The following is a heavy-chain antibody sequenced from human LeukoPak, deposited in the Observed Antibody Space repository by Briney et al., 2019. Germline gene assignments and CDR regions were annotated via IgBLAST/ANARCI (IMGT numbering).Heavy chain of an antibody. CDR1: GFTFSSYW. D-gene: IGHD3-22*01. V-gene: IGHV3-74*01. Sequence: PGGSLRLSCAASGFTFSSYWMHWVRQAPGKGPVWVSRINSDGSSTAYADSVKGRFTISRDNAKNTLYLHMNSLRDEDTAVYYCAREGPDSSGYYSDYWGQGTLVTVSS. J-gene: IGHJ4*02. CDR3: AREGPDSSGYYSDY. CDR2: INSDGSST.